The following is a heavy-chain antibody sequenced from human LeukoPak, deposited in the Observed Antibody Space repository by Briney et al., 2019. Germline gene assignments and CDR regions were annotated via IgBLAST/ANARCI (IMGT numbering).Heavy chain of an antibody. Sequence: PSETLSLTCAVSGGSISSGGYSWSWIRQPPGKGLEWIGYIYHSGSTYYNPSLKSRVTISVDRSKNQFSLKLSSVTAADTAVYYCARPSYSSSWIDYWGQGTLVTVSS. V-gene: IGHV4-30-2*01. J-gene: IGHJ4*02. CDR1: GGSISSGGYS. CDR2: IYHSGST. CDR3: ARPSYSSSWIDY. D-gene: IGHD6-13*01.